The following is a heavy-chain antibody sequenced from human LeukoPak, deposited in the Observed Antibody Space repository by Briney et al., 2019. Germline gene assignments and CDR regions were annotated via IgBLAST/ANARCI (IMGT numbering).Heavy chain of an antibody. CDR2: VHKSGRT. Sequence: PSGTLSLTCALSTVSGSSGNFWSWVRQPPREGLEWIGEVHKSGRTNYNPSLKTRVTISIDASKNQLSLELTSVTAADTAVYYCARELLGAPTPGAYWGQGTRVTVSS. CDR3: ARELLGAPTPGAY. J-gene: IGHJ4*02. CDR1: TVSGSSGNF. D-gene: IGHD1-26*01. V-gene: IGHV4-4*02.